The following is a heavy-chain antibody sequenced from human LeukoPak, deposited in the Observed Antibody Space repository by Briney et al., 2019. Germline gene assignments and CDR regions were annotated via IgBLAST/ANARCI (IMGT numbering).Heavy chain of an antibody. CDR2: IIPIFGTA. J-gene: IGHJ3*02. CDR1: GGTFSSYA. CDR3: ARDWNYVNDDFDI. D-gene: IGHD1-7*01. Sequence: SVKVSCKASGGTFSSYAISWVRQAPGQGLEWMGGIIPIFGTANYAQKFQGRVTITADESTSTAYMELSSLRSEDTAVYYCARDWNYVNDDFDIWGQGTMVTVSS. V-gene: IGHV1-69*13.